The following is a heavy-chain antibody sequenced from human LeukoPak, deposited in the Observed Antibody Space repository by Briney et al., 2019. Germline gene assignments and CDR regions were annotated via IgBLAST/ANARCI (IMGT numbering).Heavy chain of an antibody. D-gene: IGHD4-17*01. CDR3: ARDPPTVTTYMDV. V-gene: IGHV1-69*04. CDR1: GGTFSSYT. CDR2: IIPILGIA. J-gene: IGHJ6*03. Sequence: ASVKVSCKASGGTFSSYTISWVRQAPGQGLEWMGRIIPILGIANYAQKFQGRATITADKSTSTAYMELSSLRSEDTAVYYCARDPPTVTTYMDVWGKGTTVTVSS.